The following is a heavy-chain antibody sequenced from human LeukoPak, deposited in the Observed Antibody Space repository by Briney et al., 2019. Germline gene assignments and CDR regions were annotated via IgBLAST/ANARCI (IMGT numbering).Heavy chain of an antibody. CDR2: INPDGSIR. V-gene: IGHV3-74*03. J-gene: IGHJ4*02. Sequence: SGGSLRLSCAASGLTFSTYWMHWVRQAPGKGLAWAARINPDGSIRTYANSVQGRVTISRDTAKDTLFLQMNSLRAEDTAVYYCAREARVGGALQYWGQGTPVTVSS. CDR1: GLTFSTYW. D-gene: IGHD1-26*01. CDR3: AREARVGGALQY.